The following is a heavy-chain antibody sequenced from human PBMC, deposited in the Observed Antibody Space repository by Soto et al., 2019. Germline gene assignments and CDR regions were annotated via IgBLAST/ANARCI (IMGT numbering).Heavy chain of an antibody. CDR3: AIRSSYCRHTTCYEDYFDY. CDR2: IYYSGST. Sequence: QLQLQESGPGLVKPSETLSLTCTVSGGSISSRSFYWGWIRQPPGMGLEWIGSIYYSGSTAYDPSPKTRLSISVDTSKTPFSRRLSSATAADTAVYYCAIRSSYCRHTTCYEDYFDYRGQGILVTVSS. J-gene: IGHJ4*02. V-gene: IGHV4-39*01. CDR1: GGSISSRSFY. D-gene: IGHD2-2*01.